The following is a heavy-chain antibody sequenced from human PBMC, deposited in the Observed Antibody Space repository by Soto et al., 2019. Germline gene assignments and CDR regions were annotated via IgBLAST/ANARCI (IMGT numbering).Heavy chain of an antibody. V-gene: IGHV4-39*01. D-gene: IGHD4-17*01. J-gene: IGHJ4*02. CDR2: IYYSGST. CDR1: GGSISSSSYY. CDR3: ASGGPTVTTFDY. Sequence: QLQLQESGPGLVKPSETLSLTCTVSGGSISSSSYYWGWIRQPPGKGLEWIGSIYYSGSTYYNPSLKSRVNISVDTSKNQFALKLSSVTAADTAVYYCASGGPTVTTFDYWGQGTLVTVSS.